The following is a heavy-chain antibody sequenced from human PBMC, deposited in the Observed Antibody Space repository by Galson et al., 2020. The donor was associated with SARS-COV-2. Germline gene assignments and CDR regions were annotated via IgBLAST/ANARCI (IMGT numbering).Heavy chain of an antibody. D-gene: IGHD3-22*01. CDR3: AKCASITMIVVDKYYFDY. Sequence: GGSLRLSCAASGFTFSSYAMSWVRQAPGKGLEWVSAISGSGGSTYYADSVKGRFTISRDNSKNTLYLQMNSLRAEDTAVYYCAKCASITMIVVDKYYFDYWGQGTLVTVSS. CDR1: GFTFSSYA. V-gene: IGHV3-23*01. CDR2: ISGSGGST. J-gene: IGHJ4*02.